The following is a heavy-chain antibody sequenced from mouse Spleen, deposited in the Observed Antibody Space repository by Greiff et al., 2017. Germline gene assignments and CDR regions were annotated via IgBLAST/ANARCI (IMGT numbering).Heavy chain of an antibody. J-gene: IGHJ2*01. V-gene: IGHV5-9*04. Sequence: EVKLVESGGGLVKLGGSLKLSCAASGFTFSSYAMSWVRQTPEKRLEWVATISSGGGNTYYPDSVKGRFTISRDNAKNTLYLQMSSLKSEDTAMYYCATLSGYYFDYWGQGTTLTVSS. D-gene: IGHD3-1*01. CDR2: ISSGGGNT. CDR1: GFTFSSYA. CDR3: ATLSGYYFDY.